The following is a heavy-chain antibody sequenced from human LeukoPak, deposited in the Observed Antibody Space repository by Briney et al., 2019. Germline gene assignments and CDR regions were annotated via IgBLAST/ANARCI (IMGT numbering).Heavy chain of an antibody. D-gene: IGHD4-23*01. CDR2: IKQDGSEK. CDR3: ARDSNLYGGPKRGDY. Sequence: GGSLRLSCAASGFTFSSYWMRWVRQAPGKGLEWVANIKQDGSEKYYVDSVKGRFTISRDNAKNSLYLQMNSLRAEDTAVYYCARDSNLYGGPKRGDYWGQGTLVTVSS. J-gene: IGHJ4*02. V-gene: IGHV3-7*01. CDR1: GFTFSSYW.